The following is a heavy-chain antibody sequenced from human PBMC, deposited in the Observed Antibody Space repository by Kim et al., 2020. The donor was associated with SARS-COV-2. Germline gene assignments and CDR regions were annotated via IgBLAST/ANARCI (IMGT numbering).Heavy chain of an antibody. CDR3: ASQLLRFLEWLPHPYYYYGMDV. D-gene: IGHD3-3*01. Sequence: SETLSLTCTVSGGSISSSSYYWGWIRQPPGKGLEWIGSIYYSGSTYYNPSLKSRVTISVDTSKNQFSLKLSSVTAADTAVYYCASQLLRFLEWLPHPYYYYGMDVWGQGTTVTVSS. V-gene: IGHV4-39*01. CDR1: GGSISSSSYY. J-gene: IGHJ6*02. CDR2: IYYSGST.